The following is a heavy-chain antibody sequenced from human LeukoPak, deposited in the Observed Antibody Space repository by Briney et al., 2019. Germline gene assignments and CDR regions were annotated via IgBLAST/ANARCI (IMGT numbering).Heavy chain of an antibody. J-gene: IGHJ6*03. CDR1: GGSISSYY. Sequence: PSETPSLTCTVSGGSISSYYWSWIRQPPGKGLEWIGYIYYSGSTNYNPSLKSRVTISVDTSKNQFSLKLSSVTAADTAVYYCARVRYYYGSGSYTGYYYYYMDVWGKGTTVAISS. D-gene: IGHD3-10*01. CDR2: IYYSGST. V-gene: IGHV4-59*01. CDR3: ARVRYYYGSGSYTGYYYYYMDV.